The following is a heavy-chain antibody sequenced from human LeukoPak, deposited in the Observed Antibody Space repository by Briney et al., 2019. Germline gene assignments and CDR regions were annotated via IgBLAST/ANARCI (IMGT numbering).Heavy chain of an antibody. CDR3: TTDNTLSRYFDRLARSWSHHDY. Sequence: GGSLRLSCRTSGFTFSNAWMSWVRQAPGKGLEWGGRIKTKSDGGTTDYAAPVQGRFTISRDDSKDTLYLQMNSLKTEDTGIYYCTTDNTLSRYFDRLARSWSHHDYWGQGTLVTVSS. V-gene: IGHV3-15*01. D-gene: IGHD3-9*01. CDR1: GFTFSNAW. CDR2: IKTKSDGGTT. J-gene: IGHJ4*02.